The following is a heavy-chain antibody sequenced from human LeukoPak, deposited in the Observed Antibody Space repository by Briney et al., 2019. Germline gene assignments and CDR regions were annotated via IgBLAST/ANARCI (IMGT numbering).Heavy chain of an antibody. V-gene: IGHV3-66*01. CDR3: ARDPWDYNSY. CDR2: IYSGGST. Sequence: ETLSLSCAASGFTVSSNYMSWVRQAPGKGLEWVSVIYSGGSTYYADSVKGRFTISRDNSKNTLYLQMNSLRAEDTAVYYCARDPWDYNSYWGQGTLVTVSS. J-gene: IGHJ4*02. D-gene: IGHD4-11*01. CDR1: GFTVSSNY.